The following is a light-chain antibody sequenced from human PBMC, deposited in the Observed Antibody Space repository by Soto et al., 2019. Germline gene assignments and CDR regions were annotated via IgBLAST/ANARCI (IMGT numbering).Light chain of an antibody. J-gene: IGKJ1*01. CDR2: LTS. CDR1: QSLLQTNGYTY. Sequence: EIVITQAPLSLSVIPGQPASISCRSSQSLLQTNGYTYLDWYLQEPGQSPQLLIYLTSIRASGVPDRFSGSGSGTEFTLKISEVEAEDVGVYDCLQSLQSPAWMFCVGTKVDIK. CDR3: LQSLQSPAWM. V-gene: IGKV2-28*01.